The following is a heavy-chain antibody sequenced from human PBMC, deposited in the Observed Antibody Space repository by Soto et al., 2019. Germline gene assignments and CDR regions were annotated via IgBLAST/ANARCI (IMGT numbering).Heavy chain of an antibody. CDR1: GYSFTSYW. CDR3: ARQMTTVTTYYYYGMDV. Sequence: GASLKISCQGSGYSFTSYWIGWVRQMPGKGLEWMGIIYPGDSDTRYSPSFQGQVTISADKSISTAYLQWSSLKASDTAMYYCARQMTTVTTYYYYGMDVWGQGTTVTV. J-gene: IGHJ6*02. D-gene: IGHD4-4*01. CDR2: IYPGDSDT. V-gene: IGHV5-51*01.